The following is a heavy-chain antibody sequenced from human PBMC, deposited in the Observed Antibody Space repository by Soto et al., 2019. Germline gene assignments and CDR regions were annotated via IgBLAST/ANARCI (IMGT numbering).Heavy chain of an antibody. Sequence: SVKVSCKASGGTFSSYAISWLRQAPGQGLEWMGGIIPIFGTANYAQKFQGRVTITADESTSTAYMELSSLRSEDTAVYYCARDLSQTTGDAFDIWGQGTMVTVSS. CDR3: ARDLSQTTGDAFDI. J-gene: IGHJ3*02. D-gene: IGHD4-17*01. CDR1: GGTFSSYA. V-gene: IGHV1-69*13. CDR2: IIPIFGTA.